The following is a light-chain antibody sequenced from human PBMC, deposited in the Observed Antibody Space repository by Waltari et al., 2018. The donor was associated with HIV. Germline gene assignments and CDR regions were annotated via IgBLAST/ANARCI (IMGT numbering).Light chain of an antibody. V-gene: IGKV3-20*01. CDR2: GAS. Sequence: DIVLQQSPGTLSLSPGEMGTLSCRASQSVSSSYLAWYQQKPGQAPRLLIYGASSRATGIPDRFSGSGSGTDFTLSISGLEPEDFAVYYCQHFGSSHLTFGGGTKVEIK. J-gene: IGKJ4*01. CDR1: QSVSSSY. CDR3: QHFGSSHLT.